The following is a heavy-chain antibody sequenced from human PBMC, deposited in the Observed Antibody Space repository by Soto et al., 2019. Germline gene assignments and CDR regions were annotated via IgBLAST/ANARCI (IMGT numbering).Heavy chain of an antibody. D-gene: IGHD1-1*01. CDR3: ARDKDRPRLGGNYSYVMDV. V-gene: IGHV1-69*12. Sequence: QVQLVQSGAEVKKPGSSVKVSCKASGGTFSSYAISWVRQAPGQGLEWMGGIIPIFRTPDYAQKFQGRVTLTADESTSTAYMELSSLRSEDTAVYYCARDKDRPRLGGNYSYVMDVWGPGTTVTVSS. J-gene: IGHJ6*02. CDR1: GGTFSSYA. CDR2: IIPIFRTP.